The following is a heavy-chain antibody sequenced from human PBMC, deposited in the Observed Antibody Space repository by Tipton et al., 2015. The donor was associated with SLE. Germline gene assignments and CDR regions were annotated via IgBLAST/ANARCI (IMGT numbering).Heavy chain of an antibody. Sequence: QSGAEVKKPGSSVKVSCKASGGTFSSYAISWVRQAPGQGLEWMGRIIPIFGTANYAQKFQGRVTMTTDTSTSTAYMELRSLRSDDTTVYYCARSQQWLGLWSYFDYWGQGTLVTVSS. V-gene: IGHV1-69*05. CDR2: IIPIFGTA. D-gene: IGHD6-19*01. CDR1: GGTFSSYA. CDR3: ARSQQWLGLWSYFDY. J-gene: IGHJ4*02.